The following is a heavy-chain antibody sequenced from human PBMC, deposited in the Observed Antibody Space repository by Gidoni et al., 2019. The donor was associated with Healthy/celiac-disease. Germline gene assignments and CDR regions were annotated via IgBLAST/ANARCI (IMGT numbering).Heavy chain of an antibody. D-gene: IGHD6-13*01. CDR1: GYTFTSYA. CDR2: INAGNGNT. V-gene: IGHV1-3*01. Sequence: QVQLVQSGADVKKPGASVKVSCKASGYTFTSYAMHWVRQAPGQRLEWMGWINAGNGNTKYSQKFQGRVTITRDTSASTAYMELSSLRSEDTAVYYCARDQEAAGTSHFDYWGQGTLVTVSS. J-gene: IGHJ4*02. CDR3: ARDQEAAGTSHFDY.